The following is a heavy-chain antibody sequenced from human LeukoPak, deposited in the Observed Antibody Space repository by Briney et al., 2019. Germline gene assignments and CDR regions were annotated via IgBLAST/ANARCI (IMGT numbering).Heavy chain of an antibody. CDR1: GFTVSSKY. J-gene: IGHJ4*02. V-gene: IGHV3-66*01. CDR2: IYSADTT. CDR3: ASRVRLAGTESGFDY. D-gene: IGHD6-19*01. Sequence: GGSLRLSCAASGFTVSSKYMSWVRQAPGKGLEWVLVIYSADTTYYADSVKGRFTIFRDSSKNTLYLQMNSLRVEDTAVYYCASRVRLAGTESGFDYWGQGALVTVS.